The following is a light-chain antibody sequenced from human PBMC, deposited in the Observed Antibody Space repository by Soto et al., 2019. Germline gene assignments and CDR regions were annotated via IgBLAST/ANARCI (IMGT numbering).Light chain of an antibody. CDR2: GAS. CDR1: QSVSSSD. V-gene: IGKV3-20*01. CDR3: QQYGSPWT. Sequence: EIVLTQSPGTLSLSPGERATLSCRASQSVSSSDLAWYQQKPRQAPRLLIYGASSKATGTPDSFSGSGSGTYFTLTTSTLEADDFEVYYCQQYGSPWTCRQGTKVEIK. J-gene: IGKJ1*01.